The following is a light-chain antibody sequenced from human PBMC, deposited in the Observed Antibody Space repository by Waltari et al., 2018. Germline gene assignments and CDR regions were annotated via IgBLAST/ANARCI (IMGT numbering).Light chain of an antibody. CDR2: GAS. CDR1: QSVRDK. Sequence: EIVMTQPPATLSVSPGKRATPSCRASQSVRDKLAWYQQKPGQAPRLLIYGASKRASGIPDRFSGSGSGTEFTLTISSLQSEDFALYYCQQYNVWPRTFGPGTKVDIK. CDR3: QQYNVWPRT. V-gene: IGKV3-15*01. J-gene: IGKJ3*01.